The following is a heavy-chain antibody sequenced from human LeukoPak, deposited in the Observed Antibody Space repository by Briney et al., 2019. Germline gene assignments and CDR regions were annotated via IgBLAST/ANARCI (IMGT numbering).Heavy chain of an antibody. Sequence: GGSLRLSCAASGFTFSSYSMNWVRQAPGKGLEWVSSISSSSSYIYYADSVKGRFTISRDNAKNSLYLQMNSLRAEDTAVYYCARGPPWYDILTGYYNWFDPWGQGTLVTVSS. J-gene: IGHJ5*02. V-gene: IGHV3-21*01. CDR3: ARGPPWYDILTGYYNWFDP. CDR1: GFTFSSYS. CDR2: ISSSSSYI. D-gene: IGHD3-9*01.